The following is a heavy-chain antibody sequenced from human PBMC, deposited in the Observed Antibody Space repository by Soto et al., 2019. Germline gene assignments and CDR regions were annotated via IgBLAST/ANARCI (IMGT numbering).Heavy chain of an antibody. CDR3: ARLYGLDAFDI. CDR2: IYYSGST. J-gene: IGHJ3*02. Sequence: SETLSLTCTVSGGSINSFYWSWIRQPPGKGLEWIGYIYYSGSTNYNPSLKSRVTISVDTSKNQFSLKLSSVTAADTAAYYCARLYGLDAFDIWGQGTMVTVSS. D-gene: IGHD3-16*02. CDR1: GGSINSFY. V-gene: IGHV4-59*08.